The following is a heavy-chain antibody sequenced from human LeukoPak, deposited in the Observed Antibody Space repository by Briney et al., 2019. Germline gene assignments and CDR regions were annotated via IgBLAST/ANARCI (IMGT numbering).Heavy chain of an antibody. J-gene: IGHJ3*02. CDR3: ASCIAARTDAFDI. Sequence: SETLSLTCTVSGGSISSYYWSWIRQPPGKGLEWIGYIYYGGSTNYNPSLKSRVTISVDTSKNQFSLKLSSVTAADTAVYYCASCIAARTDAFDIWGQGTMVTVSS. CDR1: GGSISSYY. D-gene: IGHD6-13*01. V-gene: IGHV4-59*01. CDR2: IYYGGST.